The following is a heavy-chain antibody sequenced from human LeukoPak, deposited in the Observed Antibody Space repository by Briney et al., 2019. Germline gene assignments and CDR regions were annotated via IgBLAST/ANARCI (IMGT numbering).Heavy chain of an antibody. CDR2: IYSGGST. V-gene: IGHV3-66*01. D-gene: IGHD1-26*01. CDR3: ASSVWDQSSA. Sequence: GGSLRLSCAASGFTVSSNYMSWVRQAPGKGLEWVSVIYSGGSTYYADSVKGRFTISRDDSKNTLYLQMNSPRAEDTAVYYCASSVWDQSSAWGQGTLVTVPS. CDR1: GFTVSSNY. J-gene: IGHJ5*02.